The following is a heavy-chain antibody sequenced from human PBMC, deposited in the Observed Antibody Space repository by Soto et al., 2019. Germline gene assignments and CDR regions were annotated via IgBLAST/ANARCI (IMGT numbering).Heavy chain of an antibody. CDR2: INAGNGNT. CDR1: GYTFSNYG. J-gene: IGHJ2*01. V-gene: IGHV1-3*01. Sequence: ASVKVSCKASGYTFSNYGIHWVRQAPGQRLEWMGWINAGNGNTKYSQKFQDRVTINRDTSATTAYMELSSLRSEDTAVFYCARSGYSSGWYHWYFDFWGRGTMVTVSS. CDR3: ARSGYSSGWYHWYFDF. D-gene: IGHD6-19*01.